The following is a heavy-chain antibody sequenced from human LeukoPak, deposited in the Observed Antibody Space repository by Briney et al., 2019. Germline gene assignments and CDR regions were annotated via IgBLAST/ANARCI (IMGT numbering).Heavy chain of an antibody. CDR1: GGSISSYY. CDR3: ARGDCSSTSCYFHGMDV. CDR2: IYYSGST. J-gene: IGHJ6*02. V-gene: IGHV4-59*01. D-gene: IGHD2-2*01. Sequence: SETLSLTCTVSGGSISSYYWSWIRQPPGKGLEWIGYIYYSGSTNYNPSLKSRVTISVDTPKNQFSLKLSSVTAADTAVYYCARGDCSSTSCYFHGMDVWGQGTTVTVSS.